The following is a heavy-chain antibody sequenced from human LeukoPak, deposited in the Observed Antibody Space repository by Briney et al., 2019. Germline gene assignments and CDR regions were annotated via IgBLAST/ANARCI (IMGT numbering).Heavy chain of an antibody. Sequence: GGSLRLSCAASGFTFSSYWMSWVRQAPGKGLEWVANIKQDGSEKCYVDSVKGRFTISRDNAKNSLYLQMNSLRAEDTAVYYCARSVWIPEPYYFDYWGQGTLVTVSS. CDR2: IKQDGSEK. CDR1: GFTFSSYW. D-gene: IGHD1-1*01. V-gene: IGHV3-7*01. CDR3: ARSVWIPEPYYFDY. J-gene: IGHJ4*02.